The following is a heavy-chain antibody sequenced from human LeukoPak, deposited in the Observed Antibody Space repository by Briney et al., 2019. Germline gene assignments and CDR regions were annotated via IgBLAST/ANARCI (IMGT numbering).Heavy chain of an antibody. Sequence: SETLSLTCNVSGGSITSSSYYWGWIRQPPGKGLEWIGSIYHSGSTYYNPSLKSRVTISVDTSKNQFSLKLSSVTAADTAVYYCARADSGVTTGLFYYYMDVWGKGTTVTVSS. CDR2: IYHSGST. V-gene: IGHV4-39*07. CDR3: ARADSGVTTGLFYYYMDV. J-gene: IGHJ6*03. CDR1: GGSITSSSYY. D-gene: IGHD4-11*01.